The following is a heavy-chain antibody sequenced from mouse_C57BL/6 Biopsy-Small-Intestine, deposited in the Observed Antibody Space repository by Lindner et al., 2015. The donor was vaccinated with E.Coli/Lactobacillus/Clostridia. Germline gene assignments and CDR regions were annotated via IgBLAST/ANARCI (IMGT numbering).Heavy chain of an antibody. D-gene: IGHD1-1*01. J-gene: IGHJ2*01. V-gene: IGHV1-54*01. CDR1: GYAFTNYL. Sequence: VQLQESGAELVRPGTSVKVSCKASGYAFTNYLIEWVKQRPGQGLELIGVINPGSGNTNYNEKFKDKATLTADKSSSTAYMQLSSLTSEDSAVYFCARNYYGKRGFDYWGQGTTLTVSS. CDR2: INPGSGNT. CDR3: ARNYYGKRGFDY.